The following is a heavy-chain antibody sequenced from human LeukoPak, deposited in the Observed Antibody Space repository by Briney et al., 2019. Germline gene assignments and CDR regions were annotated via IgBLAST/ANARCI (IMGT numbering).Heavy chain of an antibody. Sequence: GGSPRLSYAASGFTFSSYAMHWVRQAPGKGLEWVAVISYDGSNKYYADSVKGRFTISRDNSKNTLYLQMNSLRAEDTAVYYCARERTSGWIDYWGQGTLVTVSS. CDR2: ISYDGSNK. J-gene: IGHJ4*02. CDR3: ARERTSGWIDY. D-gene: IGHD6-19*01. V-gene: IGHV3-30*04. CDR1: GFTFSSYA.